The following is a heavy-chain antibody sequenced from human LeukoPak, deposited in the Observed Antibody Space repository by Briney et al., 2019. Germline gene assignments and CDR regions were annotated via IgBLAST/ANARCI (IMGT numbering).Heavy chain of an antibody. Sequence: GGSLRLSCAASGFTFSSYAMSWVRQAPGKGLEWVSAISGSGGSTYYADSMKGRFTISRDNSKNTLYLQMNSLRAEDTAVCYCAKSQTMGYYYDSSGYYYVGYGKDVWGQGTTVTVSS. V-gene: IGHV3-23*01. CDR3: AKSQTMGYYYDSSGYYYVGYGKDV. CDR1: GFTFSSYA. CDR2: ISGSGGST. D-gene: IGHD3-22*01. J-gene: IGHJ6*02.